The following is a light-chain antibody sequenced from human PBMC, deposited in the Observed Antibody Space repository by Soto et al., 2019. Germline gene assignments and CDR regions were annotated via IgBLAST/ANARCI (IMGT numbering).Light chain of an antibody. CDR1: QSISSW. V-gene: IGKV1-5*03. CDR2: KAS. CDR3: QQYDGYWT. J-gene: IGKJ1*01. Sequence: DIQMTQSLSTLSASVGARVTITCRASQSISSWLAWYQQKPGKAAKLLIYKASTLESGVPSRFSGSGSGAESTLTITSLQPDDLANYYCQQYDGYWTFGQGTKVEIK.